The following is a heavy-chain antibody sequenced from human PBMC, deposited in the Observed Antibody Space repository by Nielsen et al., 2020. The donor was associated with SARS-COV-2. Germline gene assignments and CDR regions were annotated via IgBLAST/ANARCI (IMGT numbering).Heavy chain of an antibody. CDR3: AKLKN. CDR2: ISGSGSRT. Sequence: VRQAPGKGLEWVSTISGSGSRTYYADSVKGRFAISRDNSKNTLYLQMNSLRAEDTAVYYCAKLKNWGQGTLVTVSS. V-gene: IGHV3-23*01. J-gene: IGHJ4*02.